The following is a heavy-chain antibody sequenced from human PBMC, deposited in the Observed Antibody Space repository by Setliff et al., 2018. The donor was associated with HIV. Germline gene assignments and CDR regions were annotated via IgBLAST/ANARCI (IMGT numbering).Heavy chain of an antibody. Sequence: SETLSFTCTVSGYSISSGYYWGWIRQPPGKGLEWIGSIYHSGSTYYNPSLKSRVTISVDTSKNQFSLKLSSVTAADTAVYYCARLLNYYGNWFDPWGQGTLVTVSS. CDR1: GYSISSGYY. CDR3: ARLLNYYGNWFDP. D-gene: IGHD3-10*01. CDR2: IYHSGST. J-gene: IGHJ5*02. V-gene: IGHV4-38-2*02.